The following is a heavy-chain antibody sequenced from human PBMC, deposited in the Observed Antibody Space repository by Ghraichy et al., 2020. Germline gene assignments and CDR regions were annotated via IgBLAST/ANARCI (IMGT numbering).Heavy chain of an antibody. V-gene: IGHV4-39*01. CDR2: VHYRGST. CDR3: ARAYDFGDYEAFDL. J-gene: IGHJ3*01. D-gene: IGHD4-17*01. CDR1: GDSITSSLYY. Sequence: SETLSLTCTVSGDSITSSLYYWAWIRQAPGKAPMYIGSVHYRGSTWYHPSLKTRVAISVDTSKNQFSLRLTAVTATDTSTYYCARAYDFGDYEAFDLWGHGTLVTVSS.